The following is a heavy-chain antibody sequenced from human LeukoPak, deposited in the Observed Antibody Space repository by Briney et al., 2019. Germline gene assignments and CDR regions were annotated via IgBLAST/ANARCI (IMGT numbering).Heavy chain of an antibody. CDR3: ASDGVVRGVLDY. Sequence: SETLSLTCTVSGGSLSSSSYYWGWIRQPPGKGLEWIGSIYYSGSTYYNPSLKSRVTISVDTSKNQFSLKLSSVTAADTAVYHCASDGVVRGVLDYWGQGTLVTVSS. D-gene: IGHD3-10*01. CDR1: GGSLSSSSYY. CDR2: IYYSGST. J-gene: IGHJ4*02. V-gene: IGHV4-39*07.